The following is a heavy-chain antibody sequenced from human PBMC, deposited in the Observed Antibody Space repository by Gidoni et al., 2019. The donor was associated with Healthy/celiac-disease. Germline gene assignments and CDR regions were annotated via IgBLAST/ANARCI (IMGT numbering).Heavy chain of an antibody. CDR3: ARSTYYYGSGIDDAFDI. CDR1: GGSISSSRYY. V-gene: IGHV4-39*01. CDR2: IYYSGST. J-gene: IGHJ3*02. Sequence: QLQLQASGPGLVKPSETLSLTCPVSGGSISSSRYYWGWIRQPPGKGLEWIGSIYYSGSTYYNPSLKSRVTISVDTSKNQFSLKLSSVTAADTAVYYCARSTYYYGSGIDDAFDIWGQGTMVTVSS. D-gene: IGHD3-10*01.